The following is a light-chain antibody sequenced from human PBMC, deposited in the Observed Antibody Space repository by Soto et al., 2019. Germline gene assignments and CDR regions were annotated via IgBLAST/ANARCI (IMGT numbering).Light chain of an antibody. Sequence: QVPQSPYSWPDPVGDRVTITCRASQTISSWLAWYQQKPGKAPKLLIYKASTLNSGVPSRFRGSGSGTAYTLTISSLLPHEYATYYCQQYNSYSWTFGQGTKVDIK. CDR2: KAS. CDR3: QQYNSYSWT. V-gene: IGKV1-5*03. CDR1: QTISSW. J-gene: IGKJ1*01.